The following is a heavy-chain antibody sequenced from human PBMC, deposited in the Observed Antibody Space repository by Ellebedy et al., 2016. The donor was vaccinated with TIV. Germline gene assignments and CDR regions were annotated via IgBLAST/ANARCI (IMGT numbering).Heavy chain of an antibody. J-gene: IGHJ4*01. CDR1: GASISRGGYY. Sequence: MPSETLSLTCTVSGASISRGGYYLGWIRQHPGKGLEWIGSIYYSGETFYNPSLKSRATVSSEKSMNRFSLRLTSATAADTAVSYCAGLRVGASMPTDYWGPGTMVTVSS. V-gene: IGHV4-31*03. D-gene: IGHD1-26*01. CDR3: AGLRVGASMPTDY. CDR2: IYYSGET.